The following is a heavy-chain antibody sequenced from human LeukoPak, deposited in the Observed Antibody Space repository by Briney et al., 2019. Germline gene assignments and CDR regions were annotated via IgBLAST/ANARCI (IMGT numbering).Heavy chain of an antibody. J-gene: IGHJ4*02. CDR1: GFTFSNYA. CDR2: IANSGGST. V-gene: IGHV3-23*01. CDR3: AKEYDILTGYSSDLGY. Sequence: GGSLRLSCAASGFTFSNYAMSWVRQAPGKGLEWVSTIANSGGSTFYADSVKGRFTISRDISKNTLYLQMNSLRAGDTAVYYCAKEYDILTGYSSDLGYWGQGTLVTVSS. D-gene: IGHD3-9*01.